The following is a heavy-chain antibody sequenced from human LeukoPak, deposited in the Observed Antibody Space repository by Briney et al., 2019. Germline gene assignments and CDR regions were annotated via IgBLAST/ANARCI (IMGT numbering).Heavy chain of an antibody. Sequence: GGSLRLSCLASGYTFSSYGMHWVRQAPGKGLEWVAVIWYDGSNKYYADSVKGRFTISRDNSKNTLYLQMNSLRAEDTAVYYCAKDGGKATATDAFDIWGQGTMVTVSS. J-gene: IGHJ3*02. CDR3: AKDGGKATATDAFDI. CDR2: IWYDGSNK. CDR1: GYTFSSYG. D-gene: IGHD3-10*01. V-gene: IGHV3-33*06.